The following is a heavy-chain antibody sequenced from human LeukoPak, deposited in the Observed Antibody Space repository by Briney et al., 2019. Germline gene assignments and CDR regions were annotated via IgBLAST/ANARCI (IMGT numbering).Heavy chain of an antibody. CDR3: AXDHXVSGRYDAFDX. J-gene: IGHJ3*01. Sequence: SGXSXXXXXSVXGRFXXXRDNAKNTLYLQMNSLRAEDTAXYYCAXDHXVSGRYDAFDXWGQGTMVTVSS. CDR2: SGXSX. D-gene: IGHD3-10*01. V-gene: IGHV3-23*01.